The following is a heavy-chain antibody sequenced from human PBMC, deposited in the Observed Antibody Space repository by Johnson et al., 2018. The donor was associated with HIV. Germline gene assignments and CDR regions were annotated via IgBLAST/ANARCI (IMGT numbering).Heavy chain of an antibody. D-gene: IGHD5-18*01. V-gene: IGHV3-7*05. J-gene: IGHJ3*01. CDR3: ARERVYSYGFGDDSFDV. Sequence: VRLVESGGGLVQPGGSLRLSCAASGFTFSSYWMSWVRQAPGKGLEWVANINQDGGEKYYVDSVKGRFTISRDNAKKSLHLQMNSLRAEDTAVYYCARERVYSYGFGDDSFDVWGQGTMVTVSS. CDR2: INQDGGEK. CDR1: GFTFSSYW.